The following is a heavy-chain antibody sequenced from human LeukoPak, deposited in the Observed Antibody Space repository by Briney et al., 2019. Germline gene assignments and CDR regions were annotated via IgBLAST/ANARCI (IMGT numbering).Heavy chain of an antibody. D-gene: IGHD5-12*01. Sequence: ASVKVSCKASGYTFSSYGISWVRQAPGQGLEWMGWISAYNGDTNYAQKLQGRVTVTTDKSTSTAYMELRSLRSDDTAVYYCARDALVATIPIPDPFDIWGQGTTVTVSS. V-gene: IGHV1-18*01. J-gene: IGHJ3*02. CDR1: GYTFSSYG. CDR3: ARDALVATIPIPDPFDI. CDR2: ISAYNGDT.